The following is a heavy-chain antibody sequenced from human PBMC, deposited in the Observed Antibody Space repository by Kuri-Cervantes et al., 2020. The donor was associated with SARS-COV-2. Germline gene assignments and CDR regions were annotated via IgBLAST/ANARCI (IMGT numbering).Heavy chain of an antibody. CDR2: FDPEQREI. CDR1: GGTFSSYG. J-gene: IGHJ3*01. D-gene: IGHD5-24*01. V-gene: IGHV1-8*02. Sequence: ASVKVSCKASGGTFSSYGFSWVRQAPGQGLEWMGGFDPEQREIIYAQKFQGRVTMTRDTSISTVYMELSSLRSEDTAVYYCARGGRGDGYNYAFDLWGQGTMVTVSS. CDR3: ARGGRGDGYNYAFDL.